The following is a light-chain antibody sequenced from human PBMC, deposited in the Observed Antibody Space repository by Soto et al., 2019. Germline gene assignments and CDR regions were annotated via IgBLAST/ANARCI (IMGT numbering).Light chain of an antibody. Sequence: QSALTQPASVSGSPGQSITISCTGTSSDVGGYNYVSWYQQHPGKAPKLMIYEVSNRPSGVSNRFSGSKSGNTASLTISRLQAVDEADYYCTSYNSIRLYGFGTGTKLTVL. V-gene: IGLV2-14*01. CDR2: EVS. CDR3: TSYNSIRLYG. J-gene: IGLJ1*01. CDR1: SSDVGGYNY.